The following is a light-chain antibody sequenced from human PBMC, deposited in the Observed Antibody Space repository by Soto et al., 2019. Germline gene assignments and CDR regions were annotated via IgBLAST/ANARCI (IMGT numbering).Light chain of an antibody. CDR2: GAS. Sequence: EIVMTQSPATLSVSPGERATLSCRASQSVSSYLAWYQQKPGQAPRLLIYGASTRATGIPARFSGSGSGTEFTLTISSLQSEDVAVYYCQHYNNWPHTFGQGTKVEIK. CDR1: QSVSSY. CDR3: QHYNNWPHT. J-gene: IGKJ1*01. V-gene: IGKV3-15*01.